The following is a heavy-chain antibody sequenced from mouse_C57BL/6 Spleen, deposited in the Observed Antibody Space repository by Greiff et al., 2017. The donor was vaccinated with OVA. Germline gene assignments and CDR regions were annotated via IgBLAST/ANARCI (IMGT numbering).Heavy chain of an antibody. CDR1: GYTFTSYW. Sequence: QVQLQQPGAELVKPGASVKLSCKASGYTFTSYWMHWVKQRPGRGLEWIGRIDTNSGGTKYNEKFKSKVTLTVDKPANTAYMQLSSLTSEDSAVYYCAREEEITTVVFDVWGTGTTVTVSS. D-gene: IGHD1-1*01. CDR3: AREEEITTVVFDV. V-gene: IGHV1-72*01. CDR2: IDTNSGGT. J-gene: IGHJ1*03.